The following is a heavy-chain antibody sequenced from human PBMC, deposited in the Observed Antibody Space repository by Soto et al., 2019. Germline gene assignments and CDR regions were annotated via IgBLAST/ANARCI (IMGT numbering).Heavy chain of an antibody. Sequence: EVQLVESGGGLVKPGGSLRLSCAASGFTFSSYSMNWVRQAPGKGLEWVSSISSSSSYIYYADSVKGRFTISRDNAKNPLYLQMNSLRAEDTDVYYCARSGGGAAAGSRSWGQGTLVTVSS. CDR2: ISSSSSYI. D-gene: IGHD6-13*01. J-gene: IGHJ5*02. V-gene: IGHV3-21*01. CDR1: GFTFSSYS. CDR3: ARSGGGAAAGSRS.